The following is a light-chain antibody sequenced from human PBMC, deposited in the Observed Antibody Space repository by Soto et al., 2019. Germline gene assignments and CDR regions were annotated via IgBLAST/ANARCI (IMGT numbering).Light chain of an antibody. CDR3: QQSFSSPFT. Sequence: DIQMTQSPSSLSASVGDRVSITCRASQSIRSHLNWYQHKPGKAPKVLIYAASSLQGGVPSRFSSSGSGTDFTLTIKSLQPEDFATYYCQQSFSSPFTFRPGTKVDIK. CDR1: QSIRSH. V-gene: IGKV1-39*01. CDR2: AAS. J-gene: IGKJ3*01.